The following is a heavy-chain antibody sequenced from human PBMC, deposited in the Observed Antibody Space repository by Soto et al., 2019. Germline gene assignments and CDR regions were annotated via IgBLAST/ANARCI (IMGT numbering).Heavy chain of an antibody. CDR2: IWYDGSNK. Sequence: QVQLVESGGGVVQPGRSLRLSCAASGFTFSSYGMHWVRQAPGKGLEWVAVIWYDGSNKYYADSVKGRFTISRDNSKNTLYLQMNRLRAEDTAVYYCARDQGRYYYGSGANWFDPWGQGTLVTVSS. J-gene: IGHJ5*02. CDR3: ARDQGRYYYGSGANWFDP. D-gene: IGHD3-10*01. CDR1: GFTFSSYG. V-gene: IGHV3-33*01.